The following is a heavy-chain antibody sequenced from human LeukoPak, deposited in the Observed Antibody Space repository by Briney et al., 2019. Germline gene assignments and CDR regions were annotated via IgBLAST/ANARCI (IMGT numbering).Heavy chain of an antibody. CDR3: ARVPKWELPFDY. Sequence: GRSLRLSCAASGFTFSSYAMHWVRPAPGTGLEWVALISYDGSNKYYADSVKGRFTISRDNSKNTLYLQMNSLRAEDTAVYYCARVPKWELPFDYWGQGTLVTVSS. D-gene: IGHD1-26*01. V-gene: IGHV3-30-3*01. J-gene: IGHJ4*02. CDR1: GFTFSSYA. CDR2: ISYDGSNK.